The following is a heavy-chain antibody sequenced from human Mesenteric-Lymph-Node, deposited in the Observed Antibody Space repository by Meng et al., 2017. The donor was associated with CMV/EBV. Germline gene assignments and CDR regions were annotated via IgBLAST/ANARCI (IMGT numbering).Heavy chain of an antibody. CDR1: GGSSISSSSYY. V-gene: IGHV4-39*07. J-gene: IGHJ4*02. CDR2: IYYSGST. CDR3: ARAPFWEYSFGYDF. Sequence: GSLRLSCTVSGGSSISSSSYYWGWIRQPPGKGLEWIGSIYYSGSTYYNPSLKSRVTISVDTSKNQFSLKLSSVTAADTAVYYCARAPFWEYSFGYDFWGQGTLVTVSS. D-gene: IGHD5-18*01.